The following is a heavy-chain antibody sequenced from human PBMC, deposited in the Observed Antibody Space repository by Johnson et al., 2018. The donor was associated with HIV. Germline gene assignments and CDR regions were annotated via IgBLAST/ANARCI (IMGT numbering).Heavy chain of an antibody. V-gene: IGHV3-30-3*01. CDR1: GFTVSSNY. J-gene: IGHJ3*02. Sequence: QVQLVESGGGLIQPGGSLRLSCAASGFTVSSNYMSWVRQAPGKGLEWVAVISYDGSNKYYADSVKGRFTISRDNSKNTLYLQMNSLSAEDTAVYYCVRGHFDNSGFYSDAFDIWGQGTVVTVSS. CDR2: ISYDGSNK. D-gene: IGHD3-22*01. CDR3: VRGHFDNSGFYSDAFDI.